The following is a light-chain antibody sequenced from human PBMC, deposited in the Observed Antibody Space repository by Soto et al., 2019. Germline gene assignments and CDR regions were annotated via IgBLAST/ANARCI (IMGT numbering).Light chain of an antibody. J-gene: IGKJ1*01. Sequence: EVVLIQSPATLSLSPGERATLSCRASQSVSSNLAWYQQNPGQAPRLLIFDASNRATGIPARFSGSGSGTDFTLTISSLEPEDFAVYYCQQYNNWPPWTFGQGTKVDIK. CDR1: QSVSSN. CDR3: QQYNNWPPWT. CDR2: DAS. V-gene: IGKV3-11*01.